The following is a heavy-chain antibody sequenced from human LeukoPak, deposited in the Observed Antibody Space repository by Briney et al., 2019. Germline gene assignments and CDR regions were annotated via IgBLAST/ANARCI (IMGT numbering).Heavy chain of an antibody. CDR2: IGSDNKP. D-gene: IGHD1-26*01. J-gene: IGHJ4*02. V-gene: IGHV3-23*01. CDR1: GFTFSAYA. Sequence: GGSLRLSCEASGFTFSAYAMTWVRQAPGQGLEWVSSIGSDNKPHYSESVKGRFAISRDNSKNTVYLQVNSLRAEDTAVYYCAKDRDSIGSVYYFDYWGQGARVTVSS. CDR3: AKDRDSIGSVYYFDY.